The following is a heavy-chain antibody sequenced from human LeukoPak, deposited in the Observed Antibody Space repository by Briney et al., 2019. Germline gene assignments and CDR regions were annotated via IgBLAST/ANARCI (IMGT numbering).Heavy chain of an antibody. V-gene: IGHV4-39*07. CDR2: IYYSGST. CDR3: ARSLLPPSYYYYYYYMDV. CDR1: GGSISSSSYY. Sequence: PSETLSLTCTVSGGSISSSSYYWGWIRQPPGKGLEWIGSIYYSGSTYYNPSLKSRVTISVDTSKNQFSLKLSSVTAADTAVYYCARSLLPPSYYYYYYYMDVWGKGTTVTVS. D-gene: IGHD2-21*02. J-gene: IGHJ6*03.